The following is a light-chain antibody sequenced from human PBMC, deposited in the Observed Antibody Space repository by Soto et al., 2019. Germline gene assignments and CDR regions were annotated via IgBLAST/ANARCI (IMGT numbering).Light chain of an antibody. CDR2: EGS. CDR3: CSYAGSTYYV. J-gene: IGLJ1*01. Sequence: QSVLTQPASVSGSPGQSITISCTGTSSDVGSYNLVSWYQHHPGKAPKLMIYEGSRRPSGVSNRFSGSKSGNTASLTISGLQAEDEADYYCCSYAGSTYYVFGTGTKLTVL. CDR1: SSDVGSYNL. V-gene: IGLV2-23*01.